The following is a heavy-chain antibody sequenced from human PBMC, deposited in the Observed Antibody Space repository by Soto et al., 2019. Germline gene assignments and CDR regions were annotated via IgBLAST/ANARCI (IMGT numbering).Heavy chain of an antibody. V-gene: IGHV3-23*01. D-gene: IGHD2-15*01. CDR1: GSTFSSYA. J-gene: IGHJ4*02. CDR3: AKATRVVVAALDY. Sequence: GGSLRLSCAASGSTFSSYAMSWVRQAPGKGLEWVSSISGSGSSTYYADSVKGRFTISRDNSKNTLYLQMNSLRAEDTAVYYCAKATRVVVAALDYWGQGTLVTVSS. CDR2: ISGSGSST.